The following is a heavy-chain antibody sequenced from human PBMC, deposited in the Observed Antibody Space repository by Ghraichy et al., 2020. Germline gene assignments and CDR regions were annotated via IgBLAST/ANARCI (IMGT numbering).Heavy chain of an antibody. J-gene: IGHJ4*02. Sequence: GSLRLSCAASGFSFISYWMSWVRQAPGKGLEWVANIKQDGTEKYYVDSVKGRFTISRDNAKNSVFLQMNSLRAEDTAVYYCARDLIEPYWGQGTLVTVSS. CDR3: ARDLIEPY. D-gene: IGHD3-16*02. V-gene: IGHV3-7*03. CDR1: GFSFISYW. CDR2: IKQDGTEK.